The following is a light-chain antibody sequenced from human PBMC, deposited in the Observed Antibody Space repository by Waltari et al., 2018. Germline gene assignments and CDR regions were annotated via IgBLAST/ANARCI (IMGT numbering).Light chain of an antibody. CDR2: GAS. J-gene: IGKJ4*01. Sequence: EIVLTQSPGTLSLSPGERATLSCRASPSVTASSLAWYQQKTGQAPRLLIYGASSRATGIPDRFSGSGSATDFTLTISRLEPEDYAVYYCQQYATSPRLTFGGGTKVEIK. CDR1: PSVTASS. CDR3: QQYATSPRLT. V-gene: IGKV3-20*01.